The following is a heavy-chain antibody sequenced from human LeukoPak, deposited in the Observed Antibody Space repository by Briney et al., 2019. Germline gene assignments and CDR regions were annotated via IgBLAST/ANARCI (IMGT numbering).Heavy chain of an antibody. CDR3: ARDRRYYYDSSGYLFDY. V-gene: IGHV4-39*07. CDR2: IYYSGST. D-gene: IGHD3-22*01. J-gene: IGHJ4*02. Sequence: SETLSLTCTVSGGSISSSSYYWGWIRQPPGKGLEWNGSIYYSGSTYYNPSLKSRVTISVDTSKNQFSLKLSSVTAADTAVYYCARDRRYYYDSSGYLFDYWGQGTLVTVSS. CDR1: GGSISSSSYY.